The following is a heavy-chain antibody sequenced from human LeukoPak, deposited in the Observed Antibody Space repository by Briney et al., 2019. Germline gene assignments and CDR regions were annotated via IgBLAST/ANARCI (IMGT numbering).Heavy chain of an antibody. CDR3: ARDYSLDGYNYLDY. J-gene: IGHJ4*02. CDR1: GVTFSSYA. CDR2: IIPILGIA. V-gene: IGHV1-69*04. Sequence: SVKVSCKASGVTFSSYAISWVRQAPGQGLEWMGRIIPILGIANYAQKFQGRVTMTRDTSTSTVYMELSGLRSEDTAVYYCARDYSLDGYNYLDYWGRGTLVTVSS. D-gene: IGHD5-12*01.